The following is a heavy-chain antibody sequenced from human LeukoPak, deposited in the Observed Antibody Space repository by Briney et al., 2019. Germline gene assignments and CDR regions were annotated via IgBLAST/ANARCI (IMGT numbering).Heavy chain of an antibody. Sequence: SVKVSCTASGGTFSSYAISWVRQAPGQGLEWMGRIIPILGIANYAQKFQGRVTITADKSTSTAYMELSSLRSEDTAVYYCARSYSNYVEYYYGMDVWGQGTTVTVSS. CDR1: GGTFSSYA. J-gene: IGHJ6*02. V-gene: IGHV1-69*04. CDR3: ARSYSNYVEYYYGMDV. CDR2: IIPILGIA. D-gene: IGHD4-11*01.